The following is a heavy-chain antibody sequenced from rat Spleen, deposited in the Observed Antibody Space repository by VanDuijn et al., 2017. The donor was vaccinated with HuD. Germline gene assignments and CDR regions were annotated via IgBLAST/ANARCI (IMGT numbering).Heavy chain of an antibody. J-gene: IGHJ2*01. V-gene: IGHV5-31*01. Sequence: EVQLVESGGGLVQPGRSLKLSCVASGFTFNNFWMSWIRQAPGKGLEWVASISYEGSSTYYGDSVKGRFTISRDNAKSTLYLQMNSLRSEDTATYYCARLSTGGFDYWGQGVMVTVSS. CDR2: ISYEGSST. CDR3: ARLSTGGFDY. CDR1: GFTFNNFW. D-gene: IGHD5-1*01.